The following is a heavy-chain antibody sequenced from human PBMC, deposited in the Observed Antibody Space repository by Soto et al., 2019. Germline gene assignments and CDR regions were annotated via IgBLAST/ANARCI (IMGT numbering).Heavy chain of an antibody. D-gene: IGHD3-10*01. Sequence: QVQLVESGGGVVQPGRSLRLSCAASGFTFSSYGMHWVRQAPGKGLEWVAVISYDGSNKYYADSVKGRITISRDYSKNTLYLQMNRLRAEDTAVYHCAKGVTMVRGVILDWFDPWGQGTLVTVSS. J-gene: IGHJ5*02. CDR3: AKGVTMVRGVILDWFDP. CDR1: GFTFSSYG. V-gene: IGHV3-30*18. CDR2: ISYDGSNK.